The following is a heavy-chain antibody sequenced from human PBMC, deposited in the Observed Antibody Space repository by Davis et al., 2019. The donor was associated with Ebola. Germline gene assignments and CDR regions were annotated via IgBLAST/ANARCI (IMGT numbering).Heavy chain of an antibody. CDR2: INSDGSST. D-gene: IGHD1-1*01. V-gene: IGHV3-74*01. J-gene: IGHJ6*02. Sequence: HTGGSLRLSCAASGFTFSSYWMHWVRHAPGKGLVWVSRINSDGSSTSYADSVKGRFTISRDNAKNTLYLQMNSLRAEDTAVYYCARTGTTEYYYYGMDVWGQGTTVTVSS. CDR3: ARTGTTEYYYYGMDV. CDR1: GFTFSSYW.